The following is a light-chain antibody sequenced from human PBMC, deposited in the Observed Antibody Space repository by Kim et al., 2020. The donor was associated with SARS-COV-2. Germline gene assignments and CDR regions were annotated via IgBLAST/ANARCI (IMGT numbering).Light chain of an antibody. CDR1: QGMSSDY. CDR2: GAS. J-gene: IGKJ4*01. V-gene: IGKV1-9*01. CDR3: QQHNGYPYT. Sequence: IQLTQSPSSLSASVGDRVTITCRASQGMSSDYLGWYQQKPGKAPKVLIYGASTLQSGVPSRFSGSGSRTDFTLTISSLQPEDFATYYCQQHNGYPYTFGGGTKVDIK.